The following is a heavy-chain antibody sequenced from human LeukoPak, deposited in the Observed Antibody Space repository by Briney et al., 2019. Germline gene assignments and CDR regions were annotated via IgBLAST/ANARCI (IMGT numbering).Heavy chain of an antibody. CDR1: GYTFTGYY. V-gene: IGHV1-2*02. CDR3: ARDLFNSSWYVIVYYYGMDV. D-gene: IGHD6-13*01. J-gene: IGHJ6*02. Sequence: ASVKVSCKASGYTFTGYYMHWVRQAPGQGLEWMGWINPNSGGTNYAQKFQGRVTMTRDTSISTAYMELSRLRSDDTAVYYCARDLFNSSWYVIVYYYGMDVWGQGTTVTVSS. CDR2: INPNSGGT.